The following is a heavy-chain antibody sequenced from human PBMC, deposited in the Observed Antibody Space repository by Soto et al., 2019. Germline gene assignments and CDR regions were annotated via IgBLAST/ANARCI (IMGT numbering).Heavy chain of an antibody. Sequence: ASLKVSCKASGYTFTGYYMHWVRQAPGQGLEWMGWINPNSGGTNYAQKFQGWVTMTRDTSISTAYMELSRLRSDDTAVYYCARDPAQWGYYDYWGQGTLVTVSS. D-gene: IGHD6-19*01. CDR2: INPNSGGT. CDR1: GYTFTGYY. V-gene: IGHV1-2*04. CDR3: ARDPAQWGYYDY. J-gene: IGHJ4*02.